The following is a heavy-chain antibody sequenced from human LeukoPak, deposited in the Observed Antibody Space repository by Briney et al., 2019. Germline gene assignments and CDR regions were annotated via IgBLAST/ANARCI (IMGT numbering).Heavy chain of an antibody. Sequence: SETLSLTCAVYGGSFSGYYWSWIRQPPGKGLEWIGEINHSGSTNYNPSLKSRVTISVDTSKNQFSLRLSSVTAADTAVYYCARQSYTAYYYYGMDVWGQGTTVTVSS. CDR3: ARQSYTAYYYYGMDV. CDR2: INHSGST. CDR1: GGSFSGYY. D-gene: IGHD3-10*01. V-gene: IGHV4-34*01. J-gene: IGHJ6*02.